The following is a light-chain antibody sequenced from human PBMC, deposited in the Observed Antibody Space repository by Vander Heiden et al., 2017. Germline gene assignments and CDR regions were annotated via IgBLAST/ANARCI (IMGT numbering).Light chain of an antibody. V-gene: IGKV1-8*01. CDR2: AAS. J-gene: IGKJ1*01. CDR1: QTINNY. Sequence: AIRMTQSPSSFSASTVPRLLITCRARQTINNYVAWYQQKPGRAPKLLINAASTVQTGVPSRLSGSGSATDFTLTIRGLQSEELASYYCQKYYGYPRAFGPGTKVEVK. CDR3: QKYYGYPRA.